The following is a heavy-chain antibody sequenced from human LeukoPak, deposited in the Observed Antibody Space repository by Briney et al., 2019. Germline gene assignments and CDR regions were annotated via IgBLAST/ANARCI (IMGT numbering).Heavy chain of an antibody. CDR1: GGSISSYY. Sequence: TSETLSLTCTVSGGSISSYYWSWVRQPPGKGLEWIGYIYYSGSTKYNPSLKSRVIISVDTSNNQFSLKLSSVTAADTAVYYCARYGKPDRSGSYDYWGQGTLVTVSS. CDR2: IYYSGST. J-gene: IGHJ4*02. D-gene: IGHD3-10*01. CDR3: ARYGKPDRSGSYDY. V-gene: IGHV4-59*01.